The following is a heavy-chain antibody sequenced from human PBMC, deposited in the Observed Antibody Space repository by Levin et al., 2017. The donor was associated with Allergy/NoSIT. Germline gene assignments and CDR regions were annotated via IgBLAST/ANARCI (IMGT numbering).Heavy chain of an antibody. D-gene: IGHD3-22*01. V-gene: IGHV1-18*01. Sequence: PSASVKVSCKASGYTFNMYGINWVRQAPGQGLEWMGWISTDNGHRDYAQKVQGRVTMTTDRSTTTAYMELTSLTSDDTAMYFCARGQGGYESFDQWGQGTLVTVSS. CDR1: GYTFNMYG. CDR2: ISTDNGHR. J-gene: IGHJ4*02. CDR3: ARGQGGYESFDQ.